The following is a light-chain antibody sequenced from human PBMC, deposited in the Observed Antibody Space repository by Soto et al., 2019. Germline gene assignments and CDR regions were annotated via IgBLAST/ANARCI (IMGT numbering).Light chain of an antibody. CDR1: QSFSSY. J-gene: IGKJ5*01. CDR3: QQRSNWPFT. Sequence: EIVLTQSPATLSLSPGERATLSCRASQSFSSYLAWYQHKPGQAHRLLIYAASIRATGIAARFSGSGSGTDFTLTISRLEPEDFAVYYCQQRSNWPFTFGQGTRLEIK. CDR2: AAS. V-gene: IGKV3-11*01.